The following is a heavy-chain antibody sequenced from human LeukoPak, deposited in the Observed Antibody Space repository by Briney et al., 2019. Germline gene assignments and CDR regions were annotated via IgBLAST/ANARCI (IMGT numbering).Heavy chain of an antibody. Sequence: ASVKVSCKASGYTFTSYDINWVRQATGQGLEWMGWINPNSGGTNYAQKFQGRVTMTRDTSISTAYMELSRLRSDDTAVYYCARVGVVVPAATSRFDYWGQGTLVTVSS. V-gene: IGHV1-2*02. CDR3: ARVGVVVPAATSRFDY. CDR2: INPNSGGT. J-gene: IGHJ4*02. CDR1: GYTFTSYD. D-gene: IGHD2-2*01.